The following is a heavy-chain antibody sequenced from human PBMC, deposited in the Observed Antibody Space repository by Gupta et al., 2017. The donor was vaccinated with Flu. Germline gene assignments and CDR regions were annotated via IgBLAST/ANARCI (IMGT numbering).Heavy chain of an antibody. CDR1: GFTFSSYW. J-gene: IGHJ5*02. V-gene: IGHV3-74*01. Sequence: EVQLVESGGGLVQPGGSLRLSCAASGFTFSSYWMHWVRQAPGKGLVWVSRINSDGSSTSYADSVKGRFTISRDNAKNTLYLQMNSLRAEDTAVYYCARRATPSSSGYYSLLRGYNWFDPWGQGTLVTVSS. D-gene: IGHD3-3*01. CDR3: ARRATPSSSGYYSLLRGYNWFDP. CDR2: INSDGSST.